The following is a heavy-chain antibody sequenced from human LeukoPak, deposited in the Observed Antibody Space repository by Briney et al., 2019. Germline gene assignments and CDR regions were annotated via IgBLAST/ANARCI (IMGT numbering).Heavy chain of an antibody. CDR1: GGSISSYY. V-gene: IGHV4-59*01. Sequence: SETLSLTCTVSGGSISSYYWSWNRQPPGKGLEWIGYIYYSGSTNYNPSLKSRVTISVDTSKNQFSLKLSSVTAADTAVYYCARDGDYGDFDYWGQGTLVTVSS. CDR2: IYYSGST. J-gene: IGHJ4*02. D-gene: IGHD4-17*01. CDR3: ARDGDYGDFDY.